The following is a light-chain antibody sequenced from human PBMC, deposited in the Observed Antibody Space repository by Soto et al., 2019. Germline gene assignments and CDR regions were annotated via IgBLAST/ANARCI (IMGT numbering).Light chain of an antibody. Sequence: DTVMTQSPDFLAVSLGERATINCKSSQSVLYTTNNKDYLAWYQHKQGQPPKLLIHWASTRESGVPDRFSGSGSGTDFTLTISSLQAEDVAVYYCQQYFSGPYTFGQGTKLEIK. V-gene: IGKV4-1*01. CDR1: QSVLYTTNNKDY. CDR3: QQYFSGPYT. CDR2: WAS. J-gene: IGKJ2*01.